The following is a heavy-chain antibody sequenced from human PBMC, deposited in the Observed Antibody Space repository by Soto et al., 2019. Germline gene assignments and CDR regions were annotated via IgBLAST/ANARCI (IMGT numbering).Heavy chain of an antibody. J-gene: IGHJ4*02. D-gene: IGHD6-13*01. V-gene: IGHV1-69*01. Sequence: QVQLVQSGAEVKKPGSSVKVSCKASGGTFSSYAISWVRQAPGQGLEWMGGIIPIFGTADYAQKFQGRVTINADESTSTAYMELSSLRSEDTAVYYCARQYSSRGDFDYWGQGTLVTVSS. CDR1: GGTFSSYA. CDR2: IIPIFGTA. CDR3: ARQYSSRGDFDY.